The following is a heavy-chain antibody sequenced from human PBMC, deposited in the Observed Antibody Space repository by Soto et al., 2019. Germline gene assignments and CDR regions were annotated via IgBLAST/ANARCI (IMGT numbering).Heavy chain of an antibody. V-gene: IGHV4-31*03. CDR1: GGSISSVGYY. Sequence: QVQLQESGPGLVKPSQPLPLTCTVSGGSISSVGYYWSWIRQHPEKGLEWFVYIYYSGTTYYNPSLKSRVTISVGTSKNQFSLKLSSVTAADTAVYYCAREYSSSWNYYYYSMDVWGQGTTVTVSS. CDR3: AREYSSSWNYYYYSMDV. J-gene: IGHJ6*02. D-gene: IGHD6-13*01. CDR2: IYYSGTT.